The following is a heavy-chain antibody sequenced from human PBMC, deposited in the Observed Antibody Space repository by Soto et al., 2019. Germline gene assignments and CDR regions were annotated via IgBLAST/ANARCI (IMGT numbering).Heavy chain of an antibody. CDR1: GFTFSSYG. J-gene: IGHJ3*02. V-gene: IGHV3-33*01. D-gene: IGHD4-17*01. Sequence: QVQLVESGGGVVQPGRSLRLSCAASGFTFSSYGMHWVRQAPGKGLEWVAVIWYDGSNKYYADSVKGRFTISRDNSKNTLYLQMNSRRAEDTAVYYCAREYNGDYVNWGDAFDIWGQGTMVTVSS. CDR3: AREYNGDYVNWGDAFDI. CDR2: IWYDGSNK.